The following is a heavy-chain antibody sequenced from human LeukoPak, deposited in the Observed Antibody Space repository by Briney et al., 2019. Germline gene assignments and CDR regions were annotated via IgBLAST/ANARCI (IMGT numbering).Heavy chain of an antibody. D-gene: IGHD1-1*01. J-gene: IGHJ4*02. CDR2: INPNSGGT. Sequence: ASVKVSCKASGYTFTGSYMNWVRQAPGQGLEWMGWINPNSGGTNYAQNFQGRVTMTRDTSISTAYMELSSLRSDDTAVYYCARASYNDYWGQGTLVTVSS. CDR1: GYTFTGSY. V-gene: IGHV1-2*02. CDR3: ARASYNDY.